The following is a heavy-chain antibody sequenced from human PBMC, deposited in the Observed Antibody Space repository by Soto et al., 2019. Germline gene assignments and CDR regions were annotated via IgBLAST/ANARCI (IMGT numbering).Heavy chain of an antibody. Sequence: ASVQVSCKASGYTFTGYYMHWVRQAPGQGLEWMGWNNPKSGGTNYAQKFQGWVTMTRDMSISTAYMELSRLRSDDTAVYYCARQGTVTYYYDSSGYYYTPSYYYYYYGMDVWGQGTTVTVSS. V-gene: IGHV1-2*04. CDR2: NNPKSGGT. J-gene: IGHJ6*02. D-gene: IGHD3-22*01. CDR3: ARQGTVTYYYDSSGYYYTPSYYYYYYGMDV. CDR1: GYTFTGYY.